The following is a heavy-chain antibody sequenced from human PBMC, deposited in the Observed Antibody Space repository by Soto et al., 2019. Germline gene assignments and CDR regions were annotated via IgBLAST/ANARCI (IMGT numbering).Heavy chain of an antibody. CDR1: GVSISSYY. D-gene: IGHD2-21*02. CDR3: ARHPSDFWFDP. CDR2: IYYSGST. Sequence: SETLSLTCTVSGVSISSYYWSWIRQPPGKGLEWIGSIYYSGSTYYNPSLKSRVTVSVDTSKNQFSLKLSSVTAADTAVYYCARHPSDFWFDPWGQGTLVTVSS. V-gene: IGHV4-59*08. J-gene: IGHJ5*02.